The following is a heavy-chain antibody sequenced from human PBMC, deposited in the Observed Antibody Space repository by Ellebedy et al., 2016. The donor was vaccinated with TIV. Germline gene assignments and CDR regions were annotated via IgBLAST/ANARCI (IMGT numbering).Heavy chain of an antibody. V-gene: IGHV3-21*01. Sequence: PGGSLRLSCAASGFTFSSYSINWVRQAPGKGLEWVSSISSSSSYIYYADSVKGRFTISRDNAKNSLYLQMNSLRAEDTAVYYCARDPVSSSCFDLWGRGTLVTVSS. CDR1: GFTFSSYS. D-gene: IGHD6-13*01. CDR2: ISSSSSYI. J-gene: IGHJ2*01. CDR3: ARDPVSSSCFDL.